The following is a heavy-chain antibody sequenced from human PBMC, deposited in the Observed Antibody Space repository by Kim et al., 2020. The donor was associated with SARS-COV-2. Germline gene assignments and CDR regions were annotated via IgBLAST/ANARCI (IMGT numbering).Heavy chain of an antibody. Sequence: RTRVTISVDTSKNQFSLKLSSVTAADTAVYYCARSRHGYCSSTSCYANDYWGQGTLVTVSS. V-gene: IGHV4-31*02. J-gene: IGHJ4*02. CDR3: ARSRHGYCSSTSCYANDY. D-gene: IGHD2-2*01.